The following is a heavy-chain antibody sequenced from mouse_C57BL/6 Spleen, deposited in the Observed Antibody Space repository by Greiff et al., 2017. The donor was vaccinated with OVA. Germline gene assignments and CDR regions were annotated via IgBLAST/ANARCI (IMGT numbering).Heavy chain of an antibody. D-gene: IGHD3-2*02. CDR3: AIWGTAQVPYYFDY. CDR1: GYAFSSSW. V-gene: IGHV1-82*01. Sequence: QVQLQQSGPELVKPGASVKISCKASGYAFSSSWMNWVKQRPGKGLEWIGRIYPGDGDTNYNGKFKGKATLTADKSSSTAYMQLSSLTSEDSAVYFCAIWGTAQVPYYFDYWGQGTTLTVSS. CDR2: IYPGDGDT. J-gene: IGHJ2*01.